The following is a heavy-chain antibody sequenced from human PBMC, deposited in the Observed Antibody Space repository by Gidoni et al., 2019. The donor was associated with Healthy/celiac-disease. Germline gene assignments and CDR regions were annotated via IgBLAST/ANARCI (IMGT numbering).Heavy chain of an antibody. Sequence: EVKLLESGGGLVQPGGSLRLSCAASGFTFSCDSMSWVRLAPGKGLQVVSAISVSGGSAYSAVSVKGRFTSSRDNSKNTLYLQMNSLRAEDTAVYYCAKTLQAVAGTYYYSYGMDVWGQGTTVTVSS. J-gene: IGHJ6*02. V-gene: IGHV3-23*01. CDR1: GFTFSCDS. CDR2: ISVSGGSA. D-gene: IGHD6-19*01. CDR3: AKTLQAVAGTYYYSYGMDV.